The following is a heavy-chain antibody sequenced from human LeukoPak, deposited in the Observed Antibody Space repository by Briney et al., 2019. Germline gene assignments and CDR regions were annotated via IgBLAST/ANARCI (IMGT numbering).Heavy chain of an antibody. CDR3: ARRYAGGWTDY. J-gene: IGHJ4*02. CDR2: MNPENGNT. Sequence: ASVKVSCKPSGYTFTNNDINWVRQATGQGLEWMGWMNPENGNTGVAEEFQGRVTVTRDTSISTAYMELSSLGSDDTAVYYCARRYAGGWTDYWGQGTLVTVSS. CDR1: GYTFTNND. V-gene: IGHV1-8*01. D-gene: IGHD6-19*01.